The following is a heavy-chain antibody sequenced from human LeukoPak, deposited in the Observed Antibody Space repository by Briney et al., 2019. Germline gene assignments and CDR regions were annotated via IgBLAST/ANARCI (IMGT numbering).Heavy chain of an antibody. J-gene: IGHJ4*02. V-gene: IGHV5-51*01. CDR1: GYSFTSYW. CDR3: ARRRGCSSSSCPPDY. D-gene: IGHD2-2*01. Sequence: GASLKISCKGSGYSFTSYWIGWVRQMPGKGLEWMGIIYPGDSDARYTPSFQGQVTMSADKSINTAYLQWSSLKASDTAMYYCARRRGCSSSSCPPDYWGQGTLVTVSP. CDR2: IYPGDSDA.